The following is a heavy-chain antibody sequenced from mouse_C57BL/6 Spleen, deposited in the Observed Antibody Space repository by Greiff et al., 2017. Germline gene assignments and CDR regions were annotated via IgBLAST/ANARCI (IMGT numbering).Heavy chain of an antibody. Sequence: EVKLMESGGDLVKPGGSLKLSCAASGFTFSSYGMSWVRQTPDKRLEWVATISSGGSYTYYPDSVKGRFTISRDNAKNTLYLQMSSLKSEDTAVYYCASPHPLWYFDVWGTGTTVTVSS. V-gene: IGHV5-6*01. CDR3: ASPHPLWYFDV. CDR1: GFTFSSYG. J-gene: IGHJ1*03. CDR2: ISSGGSYT.